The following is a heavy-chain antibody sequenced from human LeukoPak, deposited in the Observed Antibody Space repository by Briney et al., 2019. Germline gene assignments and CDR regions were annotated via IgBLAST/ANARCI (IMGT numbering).Heavy chain of an antibody. CDR1: GGSISSSNW. V-gene: IGHV4-4*02. CDR3: ARVITDTAMVLGAFDI. J-gene: IGHJ3*02. Sequence: PSETLSLTCAVSGGSISSSNWWSWVRQPPGKGLEWIGEIYHSGSTDYNPSLKSRVTISVGKSKNQFSLKLSSVTAADTAVYYCARVITDTAMVLGAFDIWGQGTMVTVSS. CDR2: IYHSGST. D-gene: IGHD5-18*01.